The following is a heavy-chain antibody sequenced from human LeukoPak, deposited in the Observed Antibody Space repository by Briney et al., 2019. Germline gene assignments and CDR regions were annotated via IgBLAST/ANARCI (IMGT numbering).Heavy chain of an antibody. J-gene: IGHJ4*02. CDR2: INPSGGST. V-gene: IGHV1-46*01. CDR1: GYTFTSYY. Sequence: ASVKVSCKTSGYTFTSYYIHWVRQAPGQGLEWMGVINPSGGSTSYAQKFQGRGTMTRDTSTSTGYMYLSSLRSEDTAVYYCARDPGRWQQLGYFDYWGQGTLVTVSS. CDR3: ARDPGRWQQLGYFDY. D-gene: IGHD5-24*01.